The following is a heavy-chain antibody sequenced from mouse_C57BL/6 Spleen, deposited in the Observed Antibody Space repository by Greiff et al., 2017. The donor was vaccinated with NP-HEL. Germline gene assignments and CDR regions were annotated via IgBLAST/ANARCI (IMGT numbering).Heavy chain of an antibody. CDR3: ARSYSNHQEVYFDY. V-gene: IGHV1-69*01. J-gene: IGHJ2*01. CDR1: GYTFTSYW. CDR2: IDPSDSYT. D-gene: IGHD2-5*01. Sequence: QVQLQQPGAELVMPGASVKLSCKASGYTFTSYWMHWVKQRPGQGLEWIGEIDPSDSYTNYNQKFKGKSTLTVDKSSSTAYMQLSSLTSEDSAVYYCARSYSNHQEVYFDYWGQGTTLTVSS.